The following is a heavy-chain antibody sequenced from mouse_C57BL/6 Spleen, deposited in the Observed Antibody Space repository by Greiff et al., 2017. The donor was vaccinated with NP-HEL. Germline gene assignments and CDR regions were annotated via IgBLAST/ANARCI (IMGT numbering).Heavy chain of an antibody. V-gene: IGHV1-64*01. CDR1: GYTFTSYW. CDR2: IPPNSGST. Sequence: QVQLQQPGAELVKPGASVKLSCKASGYTFTSYWMHWVKQRPGQGLEWIGMIPPNSGSTNYNEKFKSKATLTVDKSASTAYMQLSSLTSEDSAVDYCARGGYGNSWYVDVWGTGTTVTVSS. D-gene: IGHD2-1*01. J-gene: IGHJ1*03. CDR3: ARGGYGNSWYVDV.